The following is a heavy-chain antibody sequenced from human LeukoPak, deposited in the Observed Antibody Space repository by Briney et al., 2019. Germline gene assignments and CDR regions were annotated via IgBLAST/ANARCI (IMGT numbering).Heavy chain of an antibody. Sequence: SQTLSLTCTVSGGSISSGSYYWSWIRQPAGKGLEWIGRIYTSGSTNYNPSLKSRVTISVDTSKNQFSLKLSSVTAADTAVYYCAGSSGWYAGFDYWGQGTLVTVSS. V-gene: IGHV4-61*02. D-gene: IGHD6-19*01. CDR1: GGSISSGSYY. CDR2: IYTSGST. J-gene: IGHJ4*02. CDR3: AGSSGWYAGFDY.